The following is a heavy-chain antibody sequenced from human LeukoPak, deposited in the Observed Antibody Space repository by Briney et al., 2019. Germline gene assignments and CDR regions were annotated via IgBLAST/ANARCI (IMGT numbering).Heavy chain of an antibody. Sequence: NPGGSLRLSCAASGFTFSSYSMNWVRQARGKGLEWDSSISSSSSYIYYADSVKGRFTISRDNAKNSLYLQMNSLRAEDTAVYYCARDVGYCSSTSCYAFDIWGQGTMVTVSS. CDR3: ARDVGYCSSTSCYAFDI. CDR1: GFTFSSYS. D-gene: IGHD2-2*01. CDR2: ISSSSSYI. J-gene: IGHJ3*02. V-gene: IGHV3-21*01.